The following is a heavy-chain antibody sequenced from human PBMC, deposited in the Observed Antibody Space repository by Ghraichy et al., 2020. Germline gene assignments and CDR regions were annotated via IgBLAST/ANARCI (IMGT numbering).Heavy chain of an antibody. D-gene: IGHD3-10*01. V-gene: IGHV4-39*01. CDR3: ASPGYYYYGMDV. J-gene: IGHJ6*02. CDR2: IYYSGST. Sequence: SETLSLTCTVSGGSISSSSYYWGWIRQPPGKGLEWIGSIYYSGSTYYNPSLKSRVTISVDTSKNQFSLKLSSVTAADTAVYYCASPGYYYYGMDVWGQGTTVTVSS. CDR1: GGSISSSSYY.